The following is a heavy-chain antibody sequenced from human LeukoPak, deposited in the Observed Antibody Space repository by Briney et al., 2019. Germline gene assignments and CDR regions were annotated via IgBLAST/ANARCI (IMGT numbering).Heavy chain of an antibody. V-gene: IGHV1-46*01. J-gene: IGHJ4*02. CDR3: ARVDEGYSYGSQLGYYFDY. CDR1: GYTFTSYY. CDR2: INPSGGST. D-gene: IGHD5-18*01. Sequence: GASVKVSCKASGYTFTSYYMHWVRQAPGQGLEWMGIINPSGGSTSYAQKFQGRVTMTRDMSTSTVYMELSSLRSEDTAVYYCARVDEGYSYGSQLGYYFDYWGQGTLVTVSS.